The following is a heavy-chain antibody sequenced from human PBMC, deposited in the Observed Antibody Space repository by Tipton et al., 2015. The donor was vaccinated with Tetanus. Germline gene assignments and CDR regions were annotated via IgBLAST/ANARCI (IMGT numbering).Heavy chain of an antibody. J-gene: IGHJ5*02. CDR3: ARDRGFTTYNYFDP. Sequence: TLSLTCTVSGDSISSNYWSWIRQPAGKGPEWIGRIYINGRNNYNPSLKSRVTMPIDTSKNQFSLNLRSVTAADTAVYYCARDRGFTTYNYFDPWGQGTLVTVSS. CDR1: GDSISSNY. V-gene: IGHV4-4*07. D-gene: IGHD3-22*01. CDR2: IYINGRN.